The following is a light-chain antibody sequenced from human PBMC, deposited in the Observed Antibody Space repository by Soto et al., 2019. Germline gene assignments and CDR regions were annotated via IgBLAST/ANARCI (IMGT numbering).Light chain of an antibody. CDR2: AAS. Sequence: AIRXXXSPSXXXASTGDRVTXXXXXSQGXXXYLAWYQQKPGKAPKLLIYAASTLQSGVPSRFSGSGSGTDFTLTISCLQSEDFATYYCQQYYSYPPLTFGGGTKVEIK. CDR1: QGXXXY. V-gene: IGKV1-8*01. J-gene: IGKJ4*01. CDR3: QQYYSYPPLT.